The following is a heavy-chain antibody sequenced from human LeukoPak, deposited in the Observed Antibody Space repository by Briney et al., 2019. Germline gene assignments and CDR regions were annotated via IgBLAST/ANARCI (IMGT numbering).Heavy chain of an antibody. Sequence: SETLSLTCTDSGGSISSYYWSWIRQPPGKGLEWIGYIYYSGSTNYNPSLKSRVTISVDTSKNQFSLKLSSVTAADTAVYYCARVPYYYYGMDVWGQGTTVTVSS. CDR1: GGSISSYY. V-gene: IGHV4-59*01. CDR3: ARVPYYYYGMDV. CDR2: IYYSGST. J-gene: IGHJ6*02.